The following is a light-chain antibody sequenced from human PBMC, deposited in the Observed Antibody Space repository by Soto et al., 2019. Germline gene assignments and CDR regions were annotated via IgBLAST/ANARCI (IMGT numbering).Light chain of an antibody. V-gene: IGKV1-39*01. Sequence: DIQMTQSPSSLSAAGGDRVTITCRASQSISTYLNWYQCKPGKAPKVVIYAASSLASGVPSRFRGSGSGTEFTLTISSLQAEDFATYYCQQSYRAPWTFGQGTKVYVK. CDR1: QSISTY. J-gene: IGKJ1*01. CDR2: AAS. CDR3: QQSYRAPWT.